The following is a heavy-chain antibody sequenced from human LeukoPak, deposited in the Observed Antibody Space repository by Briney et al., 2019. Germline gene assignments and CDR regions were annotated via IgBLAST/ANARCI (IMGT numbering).Heavy chain of an antibody. J-gene: IGHJ5*02. Sequence: SQTLSLTCAISGDSVSSNSAAWNWIRQSPSRGLEWLGRTYYRSKWHNDYAVSVKSRITINPDTSKNQFSLQLNSVTPEDTAVYYCARDLWYSSSWYGGNWFDPWGQGTLVTVSS. V-gene: IGHV6-1*01. CDR1: GDSVSSNSAA. D-gene: IGHD6-13*01. CDR2: TYYRSKWHN. CDR3: ARDLWYSSSWYGGNWFDP.